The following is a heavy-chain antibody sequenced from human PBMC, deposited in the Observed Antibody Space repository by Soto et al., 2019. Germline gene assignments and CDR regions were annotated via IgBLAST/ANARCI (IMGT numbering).Heavy chain of an antibody. V-gene: IGHV1-2*04. Sequence: GASVKVSCKASGYTFTGYYMHWVRQAPGQGLEWMGWINPNSGGTNYAQKFQGWVTMTRDTSISTAYMELSRLRSDDTAVYYCAREASSSTPGYYGMDVWGQGTTVTVSS. CDR3: AREASSSTPGYYGMDV. J-gene: IGHJ6*02. CDR1: GYTFTGYY. D-gene: IGHD6-6*01. CDR2: INPNSGGT.